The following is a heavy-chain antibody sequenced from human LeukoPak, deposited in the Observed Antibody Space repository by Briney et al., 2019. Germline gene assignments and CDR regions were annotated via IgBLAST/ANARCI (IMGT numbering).Heavy chain of an antibody. J-gene: IGHJ3*02. CDR3: ARDYGGAFDI. CDR1: GGSISSYY. Sequence: PSETLSLTCTVSGGSISSYYCSWIRQPPGKGLEWIGYIYYSGSTNYNPSLKSRVTISVDTSKNQFSLKLGSVTAADTAVYYCARDYGGAFDIWGQGTMVTVSS. D-gene: IGHD3-10*01. V-gene: IGHV4-59*01. CDR2: IYYSGST.